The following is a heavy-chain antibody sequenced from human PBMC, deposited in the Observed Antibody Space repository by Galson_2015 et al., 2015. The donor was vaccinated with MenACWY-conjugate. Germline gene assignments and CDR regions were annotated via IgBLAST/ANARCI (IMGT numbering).Heavy chain of an antibody. CDR1: GLTFSTYS. V-gene: IGHV3-48*02. CDR2: ISSSSSTI. J-gene: IGHJ4*02. CDR3: ARVPGYSYGYYDW. Sequence: SLRLSCAASGLTFSTYSMNWVRQAPGKGLEWVSYISSSSSTIYYAGSVKGRFTISRDNAKNSLYLQMNTLRDEDTAVYYCARVPGYSYGYYDWWGQGTLVTVSS. D-gene: IGHD5-18*01.